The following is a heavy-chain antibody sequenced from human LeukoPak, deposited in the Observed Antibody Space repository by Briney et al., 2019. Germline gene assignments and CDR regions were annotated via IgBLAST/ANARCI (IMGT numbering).Heavy chain of an antibody. D-gene: IGHD1-26*01. CDR3: ARGGRPSGSYPTSDAFDI. J-gene: IGHJ3*02. CDR1: GFTFDDYG. V-gene: IGHV3-20*04. Sequence: GGSLRLSCAASGFTFDDYGMSWVRQAPGKGLEWVSGINWNGGSTGYADSVKGRFTISRDNAKNSLYLQMNSLRAEDTALYYCARGGRPSGSYPTSDAFDIWGQGTMVTVSS. CDR2: INWNGGST.